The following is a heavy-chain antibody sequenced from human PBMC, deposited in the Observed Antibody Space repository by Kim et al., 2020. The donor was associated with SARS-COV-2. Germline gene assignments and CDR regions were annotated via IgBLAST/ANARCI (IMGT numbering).Heavy chain of an antibody. CDR1: GFTFSTYT. Sequence: GGSLRLSCAASGFTFSTYTMDWVRQATGKGLEYVSGISSSGGSIYYANSVKGRFTISRDNSKNILYLQMGSLRAEDMAVYYCARVRGYCSGGNCYSDYWGQGTLVTVSS. CDR2: ISSSGGSI. J-gene: IGHJ4*02. D-gene: IGHD2-15*01. V-gene: IGHV3-64*01. CDR3: ARVRGYCSGGNCYSDY.